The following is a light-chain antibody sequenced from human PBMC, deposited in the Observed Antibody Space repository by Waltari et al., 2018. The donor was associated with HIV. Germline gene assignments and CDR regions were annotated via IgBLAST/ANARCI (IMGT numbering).Light chain of an antibody. CDR3: QSYDSNDPWV. J-gene: IGLJ3*02. V-gene: IGLV6-57*04. CDR1: SGHLATNY. CDR2: EHN. Sequence: NFNLPQPLSVSASPGKTVTISCTRRSGHLATNYVQCSHQRPGSAPTTRIYEHNQRPSGVPDRFSASIDSSSNSASLTISGLKTEDEADYYCQSYDSNDPWVFGGGTKLTVL.